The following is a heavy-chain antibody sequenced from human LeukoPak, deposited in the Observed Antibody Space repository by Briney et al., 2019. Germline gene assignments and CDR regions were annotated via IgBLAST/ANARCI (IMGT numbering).Heavy chain of an antibody. J-gene: IGHJ6*03. CDR1: GYTFSIYG. CDR3: ARLYSGYDRHLYYYYYMDV. D-gene: IGHD5-12*01. V-gene: IGHV1-18*01. CDR2: ISAYDGDT. Sequence: GASVKVSCKASGYTFSIYGISWVRQAPGQGLEWMGWISAYDGDTNYAQKFHGRVIMTTDTSTTTAFMELRSLRSEDTAVYYCARLYSGYDRHLYYYYYMDVWGKGTTVTVSS.